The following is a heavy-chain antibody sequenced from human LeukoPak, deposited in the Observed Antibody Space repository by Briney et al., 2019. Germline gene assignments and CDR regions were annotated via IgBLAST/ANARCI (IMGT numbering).Heavy chain of an antibody. Sequence: PGGSLRLSCAASGFTFSNFWMTWVRQTPGKGLEWVANIKPDASEKYYVDSVKGRFTISRDNAQNSLYLQMNSLRAEDTAVYYCARGATVVRNWFDPWGQGTLVTVSS. CDR3: ARGATVVRNWFDP. CDR2: IKPDASEK. D-gene: IGHD4-23*01. V-gene: IGHV3-7*01. CDR1: GFTFSNFW. J-gene: IGHJ5*02.